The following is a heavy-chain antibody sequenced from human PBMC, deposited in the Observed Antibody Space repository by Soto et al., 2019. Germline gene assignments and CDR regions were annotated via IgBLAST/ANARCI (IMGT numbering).Heavy chain of an antibody. CDR2: IKRLSNGGIT. CDR3: ATEWGRG. V-gene: IGHV3-15*01. J-gene: IGHJ4*02. Sequence: EVQLVESGGGLVRPGGSLRLSCAASGFTFSNAWMAWVRQAPGKGLEWVGRIKRLSNGGITEYAAPVKGRFSISRDDSKTTVHLQMDSLKTEDTAVYYCATEWGRGWGQGTLVTVSS. D-gene: IGHD7-27*01. CDR1: GFTFSNAW.